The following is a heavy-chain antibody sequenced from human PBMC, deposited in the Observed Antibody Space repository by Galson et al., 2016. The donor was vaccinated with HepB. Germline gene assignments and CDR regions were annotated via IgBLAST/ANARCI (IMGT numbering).Heavy chain of an antibody. CDR1: GFTFSSYG. V-gene: IGHV3-30*03. CDR3: ARLYGDVTLFDY. Sequence: SLRLSCAASGFTFSSYGMHWVRQAPGKGLEWVAAISYDGSGGYFLDSLKGRFTVSRDNAKNSLYLQMNSLRVDDTAVYYCARLYGDVTLFDYWGQGTLVTVSS. J-gene: IGHJ4*02. D-gene: IGHD4-17*01. CDR2: ISYDGSGG.